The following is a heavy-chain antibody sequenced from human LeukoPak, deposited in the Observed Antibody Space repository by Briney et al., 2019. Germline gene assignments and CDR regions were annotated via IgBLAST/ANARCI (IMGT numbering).Heavy chain of an antibody. CDR2: FHPGDSES. Sequence: RGESLKISCKGSGYSFNSHWIGWVRQRPGKGLEWMGIFHPGDSESRYSPSFQGQVTMSADQTITTAYLQWNTLKASDTAMYFCARTIAFYYDSSSYMDFWGQGTLVTVSS. CDR1: GYSFNSHW. D-gene: IGHD3-22*01. V-gene: IGHV5-51*01. J-gene: IGHJ4*02. CDR3: ARTIAFYYDSSSYMDF.